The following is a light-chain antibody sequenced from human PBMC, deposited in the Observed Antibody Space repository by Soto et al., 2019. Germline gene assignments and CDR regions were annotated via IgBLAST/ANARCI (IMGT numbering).Light chain of an antibody. CDR1: QDIRKY. CDR3: QQYANLPLI. V-gene: IGKV1-33*01. Sequence: IQMTQSPSSLSASVGDRVTITCQATQDIRKYLNWYQQKPGKAPKLLIYDASSLETGVPSRFSGSGSGTDFTLTISSLQPEDFATYYCQQYANLPLIFGQGTRLDIK. CDR2: DAS. J-gene: IGKJ5*01.